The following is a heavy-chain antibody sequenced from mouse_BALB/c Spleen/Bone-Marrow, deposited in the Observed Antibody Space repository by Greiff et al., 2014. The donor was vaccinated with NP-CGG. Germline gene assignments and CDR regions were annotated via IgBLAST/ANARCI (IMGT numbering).Heavy chain of an antibody. Sequence: LVESGAELVRPGTSVKVSCKASGYAFTNYLIEWVKQRPGQGLEWIGMINPGSGGTNYNEKFKGKATLTADKSSSTAYMQLSSLTSDDSAVYFRARRDGSYFDYWGQGTTLTVSS. CDR3: ARRDGSYFDY. CDR2: INPGSGGT. V-gene: IGHV1-54*01. J-gene: IGHJ2*01. CDR1: GYAFTNYL. D-gene: IGHD3-3*01.